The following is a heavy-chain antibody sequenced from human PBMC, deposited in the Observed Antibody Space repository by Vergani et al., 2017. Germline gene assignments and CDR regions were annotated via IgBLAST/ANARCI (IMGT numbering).Heavy chain of an antibody. V-gene: IGHV4-59*01. D-gene: IGHD4-17*01. J-gene: IGHJ4*02. CDR3: ARASTVTTTAFDY. CDR1: GGSISSYY. Sequence: QVQLQESGPGLVKPSETLSLTCTVSGGSISSYYWSLIRQPPGKGLEWIGYIYYSGSTNYNPSLKSRVTISVDTSKNQFSLKLSSVTAADTAVYYCARASTVTTTAFDYWGQGTLVTVSS. CDR2: IYYSGST.